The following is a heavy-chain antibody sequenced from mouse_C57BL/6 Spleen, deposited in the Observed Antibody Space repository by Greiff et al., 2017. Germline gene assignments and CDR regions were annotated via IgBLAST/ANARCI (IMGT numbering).Heavy chain of an antibody. V-gene: IGHV1-53*01. CDR3: ARSGYDYDWYFDV. CDR1: GYTFTSYW. Sequence: QVQLQQSGTELVKPGASVKLSCKASGYTFTSYWMHWVKQRPGQGLEWIGNINPSNGGTNYNEKFKSKDTLTVDKSSSTAYMQLSSLTSEDSAVYYCARSGYDYDWYFDVWGTGTTVTVSS. CDR2: INPSNGGT. D-gene: IGHD2-4*01. J-gene: IGHJ1*03.